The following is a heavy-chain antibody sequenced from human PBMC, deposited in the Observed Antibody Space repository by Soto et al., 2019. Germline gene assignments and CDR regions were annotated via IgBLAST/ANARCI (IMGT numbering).Heavy chain of an antibody. D-gene: IGHD5-12*01. V-gene: IGHV1-69*04. J-gene: IGHJ4*02. CDR3: ARDIGGYDPEGAFNDTDCHY. Sequence: ASVKVSCKDSGGTKSSYTSSWVRQAPGQGLEWMGRIIPILGIANYAQKFQGRVTITADKSTSTAYMELSSLRSEDTAVYYCARDIGGYDPEGAFNDTDCHYWGQGTLVTVS. CDR1: GGTKSSYT. CDR2: IIPILGIA.